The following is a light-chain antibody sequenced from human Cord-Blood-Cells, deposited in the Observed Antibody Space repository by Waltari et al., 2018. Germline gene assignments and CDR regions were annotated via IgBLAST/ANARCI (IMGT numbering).Light chain of an antibody. CDR1: QSISSY. V-gene: IGKV1-39*01. CDR2: AAS. CDR3: QQSYSTPQGLT. Sequence: DIQMTQSPSSLSASVGDRVTITCRASQSISSYLNWYQQKPGKAPQLLIYAASSLQSVVPSRFSGSGSGTDFTLTISSLQPVDFATYYCQQSYSTPQGLTFGGGTKLEIK. J-gene: IGKJ4*01.